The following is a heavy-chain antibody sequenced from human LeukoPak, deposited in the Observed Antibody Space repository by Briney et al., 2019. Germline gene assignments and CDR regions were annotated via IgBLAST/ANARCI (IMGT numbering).Heavy chain of an antibody. CDR1: GGSLNSGSYY. CDR2: ISYRGGT. CDR3: ARMPRGIEVVTPYYFDH. V-gene: IGHV4-31*03. D-gene: IGHD2-21*02. J-gene: IGHJ4*02. Sequence: KPSQNLSLTCTVFGGSLNSGSYYWSWVRQHPGKGLEWIGYISYRGGTHYSPSLKSRVSISGDTSKNQFSLSVNSVTAADTAVYYCARMPRGIEVVTPYYFDHWGQGTLVTVSS.